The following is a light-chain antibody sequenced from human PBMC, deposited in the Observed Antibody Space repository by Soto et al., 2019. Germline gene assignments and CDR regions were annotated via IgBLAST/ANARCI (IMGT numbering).Light chain of an antibody. Sequence: EIVLTQSPATLSLSPGERATLSCRASQGVSKYLAWYQQKPGQSPRLLIYDASNRATGIPARFSGSGSGTDFTLTIGRLEPEDSAVYYCQQYASSPRTFGQGTKVDIK. J-gene: IGKJ1*01. V-gene: IGKV3-11*01. CDR1: QGVSKY. CDR3: QQYASSPRT. CDR2: DAS.